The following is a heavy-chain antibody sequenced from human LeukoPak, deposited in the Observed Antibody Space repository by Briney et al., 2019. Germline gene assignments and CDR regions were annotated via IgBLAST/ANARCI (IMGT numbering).Heavy chain of an antibody. V-gene: IGHV4-4*07. CDR2: IYTSGST. CDR3: ARELLKDFWGGPSFSYYYYGMDV. J-gene: IGHJ6*02. D-gene: IGHD3-3*01. Sequence: PSETLSLTCTVSGGSISSYYWSWIRQPAGKGLEWIGRIYTSGSTNYNPSLKSRVTMSVDTSKNQFSLKLSSVTAADTAVYYCARELLKDFWGGPSFSYYYYGMDVWGQGTTVTVSS. CDR1: GGSISSYY.